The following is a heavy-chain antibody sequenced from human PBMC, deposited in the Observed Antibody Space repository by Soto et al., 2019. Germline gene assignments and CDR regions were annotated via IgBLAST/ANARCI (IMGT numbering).Heavy chain of an antibody. CDR2: IYYSGST. CDR3: ARSDGRY. Sequence: QVQLQESGPGLVKPSETLSLTCTVSGGSISSYYWSWIRQPPGKGLGWIGYIYYSGSTNYNPSLTSRFTISVDPSKNQFSLKLSSVTAADSAVYYCARSDGRYWGQGTLVTVSS. V-gene: IGHV4-59*01. J-gene: IGHJ4*02. CDR1: GGSISSYY.